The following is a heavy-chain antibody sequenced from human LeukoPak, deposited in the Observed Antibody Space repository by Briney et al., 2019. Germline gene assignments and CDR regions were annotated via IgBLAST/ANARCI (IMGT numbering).Heavy chain of an antibody. CDR2: VST. CDR3: ARAGYNYGIISYFDS. V-gene: IGHV4-39*01. D-gene: IGHD5-18*01. CDR1: GGSISSSSHY. J-gene: IGHJ4*02. Sequence: SETLSLTCTVSGGSISSSSHYWGWIRQPPGKGLEWIGVSTYYNPSLKNRVTISRDTSKNQFSLKLSSVTAADAAIYYCARAGYNYGIISYFDSWGQGTLVTVSS.